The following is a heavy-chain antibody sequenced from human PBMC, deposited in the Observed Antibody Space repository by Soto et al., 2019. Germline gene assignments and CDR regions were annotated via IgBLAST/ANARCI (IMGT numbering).Heavy chain of an antibody. Sequence: GAAVTISDAGCGGKVSNYRMNSFRQAPGKGLEWVSGISATGVKTYSADSVKGRFTMSRDNSKDTVYLEMNSLRAEDTAVYYCTKSSSAMIYYFDFWGPGALVTVSS. CDR1: GGKVSNYR. J-gene: IGHJ4*02. CDR2: ISATGVKT. V-gene: IGHV3-23*01. D-gene: IGHD6-6*01. CDR3: TKSSSAMIYYFDF.